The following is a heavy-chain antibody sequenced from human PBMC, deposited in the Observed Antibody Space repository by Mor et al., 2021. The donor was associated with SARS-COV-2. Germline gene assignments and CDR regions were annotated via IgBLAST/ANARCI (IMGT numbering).Heavy chain of an antibody. V-gene: IGHV3-23*01. J-gene: IGHJ5*01. D-gene: IGHD6-19*01. CDR3: AKESFSTGWFDY. Sequence: ISRDNSKNTVYLQMNSLRAEDTAIYYCAKESFSTGWFDYWGQGTLVTVSS.